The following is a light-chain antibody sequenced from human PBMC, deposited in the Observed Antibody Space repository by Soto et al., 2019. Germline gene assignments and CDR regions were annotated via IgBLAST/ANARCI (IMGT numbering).Light chain of an antibody. CDR2: DVL. J-gene: IGKJ5*01. Sequence: DIELTQSPSSLSASVGDRVTSSCQASQDINNYLNWFQQKPGKAPRLLIYDVLNWETGIPSRFSGSGSGTYFTLTISSLQPEDFATYYCQQSYRLPKTFGQGTRVEIK. CDR1: QDINNY. V-gene: IGKV1-33*01. CDR3: QQSYRLPKT.